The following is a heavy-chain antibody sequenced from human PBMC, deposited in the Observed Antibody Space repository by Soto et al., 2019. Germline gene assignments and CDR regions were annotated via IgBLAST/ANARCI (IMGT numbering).Heavy chain of an antibody. J-gene: IGHJ4*02. CDR3: AKDQGSSGWAPTVDY. CDR1: GFTFSSYW. Sequence: SGGSLRLSCAASGFTFSSYWMSWVRQAPGKGLEWVANIKQDGSEKYYVDSVKGRFTISRDNAKNPLYLQMNSLRAEDTAVYYCAKDQGSSGWAPTVDYWGQGTLVTVSS. V-gene: IGHV3-7*03. D-gene: IGHD6-19*01. CDR2: IKQDGSEK.